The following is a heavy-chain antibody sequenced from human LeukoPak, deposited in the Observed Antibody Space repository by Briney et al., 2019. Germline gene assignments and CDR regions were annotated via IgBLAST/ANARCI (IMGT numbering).Heavy chain of an antibody. V-gene: IGHV4-59*08. CDR3: ARALHCSGGSCYYDAFDI. CDR1: GDSISSYY. D-gene: IGHD2-15*01. Sequence: SETLSLTCTVSGDSISSYYWSWIRQPPGKGLEWIGYMYYTGSTTYNPSLKSRVIMSVDTSKNQLSLKLSSVTAADTAVYYCARALHCSGGSCYYDAFDIWGQGTMVTVSS. CDR2: MYYTGST. J-gene: IGHJ3*02.